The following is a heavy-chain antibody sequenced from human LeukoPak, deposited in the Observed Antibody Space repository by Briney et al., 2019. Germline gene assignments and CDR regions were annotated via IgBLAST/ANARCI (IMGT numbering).Heavy chain of an antibody. D-gene: IGHD6-19*01. CDR1: GFTFSSYA. CDR3: ASSSGWLPNFDN. J-gene: IGHJ4*02. V-gene: IGHV3-23*01. Sequence: GGSLRLSCAASGFTFSSYAMSWVRQAPGKGLEWVSAISGSGGSTYYADSVKGRFTISRDNSKNTLYLQMNSLRAEDTAIYYCASSSGWLPNFDNWGQGTLVTVSS. CDR2: ISGSGGST.